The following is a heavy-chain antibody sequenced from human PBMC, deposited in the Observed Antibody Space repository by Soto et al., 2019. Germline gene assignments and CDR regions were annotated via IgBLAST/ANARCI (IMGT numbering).Heavy chain of an antibody. CDR2: ISSSGSTI. CDR3: AREGYYDILTGYYQNWFDP. V-gene: IGHV3-48*04. CDR1: GFTLSNYN. J-gene: IGHJ5*02. Sequence: GGSLRLSCAASGFTLSNYNMNWVRQAPGKGLEWVSYISSSGSTIYYADSVKGRFTISRDNAKNSLYLQMNSLRAEDTAMYYCAREGYYDILTGYYQNWFDPWG. D-gene: IGHD3-9*01.